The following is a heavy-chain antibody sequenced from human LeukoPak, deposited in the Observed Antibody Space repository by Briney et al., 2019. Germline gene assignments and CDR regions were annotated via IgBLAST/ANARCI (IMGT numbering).Heavy chain of an antibody. V-gene: IGHV5-51*01. CDR3: ARGVPTDY. CDR1: GSHFTTYW. CDR2: IFPADSDT. J-gene: IGHJ4*02. Sequence: GASLQISCKGSGSHFTTYWIGWGRPLPGKGLEWMGIIFPADSDTRYSPSFQGQVTISADKSISTAYLQWSSLKASDTAMYYCARGVPTDYWGQGTLVTVSS. D-gene: IGHD3-10*01.